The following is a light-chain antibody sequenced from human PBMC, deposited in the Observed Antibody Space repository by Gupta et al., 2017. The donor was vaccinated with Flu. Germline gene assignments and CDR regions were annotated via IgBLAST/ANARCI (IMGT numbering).Light chain of an antibody. J-gene: IGLJ2*01. Sequence: QSALTQPPSVSGSPGQSNTISCTGTGSDVGGYNYVSWYQQHPGKAHKLMIYEVSNRPSGVSNRFSGYKSGNRASLNISGLQAEDEADYYCSSYTSSSTLVVFGGGTKLTVL. CDR2: EVS. CDR3: SSYTSSSTLVV. CDR1: GSDVGGYNY. V-gene: IGLV2-14*01.